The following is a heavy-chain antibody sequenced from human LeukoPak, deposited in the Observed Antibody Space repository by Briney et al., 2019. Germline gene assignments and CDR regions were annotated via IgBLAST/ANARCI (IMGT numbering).Heavy chain of an antibody. CDR3: ARPGDYGYYYSAMDV. CDR2: ITGGSSTI. J-gene: IGHJ6*02. V-gene: IGHV3-48*02. Sequence: GGSLRLSCKASGFTFSSYSMNWVRQAPGKGLEWISYITGGSSTIYYADSVKGRFTISRDNAKNSLYLQVNSLRDEDTAVYYCARPGDYGYYYSAMDVWGQGTTVTVAS. D-gene: IGHD4-17*01. CDR1: GFTFSSYS.